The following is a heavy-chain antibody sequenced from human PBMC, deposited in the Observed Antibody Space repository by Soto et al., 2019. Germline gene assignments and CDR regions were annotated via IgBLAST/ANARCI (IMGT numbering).Heavy chain of an antibody. V-gene: IGHV4-39*07. CDR2: IYYSGST. CDR1: GGSISSSSYY. D-gene: IGHD1-7*01. J-gene: IGHJ4*02. CDR3: ARGNWNYLGGLDY. Sequence: PSETLSLTCTVSGGSISSSSYYWGWIRQPPGKGLEWIGSIYYSGSTNYNPSLKSRVTISVDTSKNQFSLKLSSVTAADTAVYYCARGNWNYLGGLDYWGQGTLVTVSS.